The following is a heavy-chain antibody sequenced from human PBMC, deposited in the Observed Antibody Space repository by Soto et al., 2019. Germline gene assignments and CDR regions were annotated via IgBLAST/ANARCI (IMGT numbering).Heavy chain of an antibody. CDR2: IYYSGST. Sequence: SETLSLTCTVSGGSISSYYWSWIRQPPGKGLEWIGYIYYSGSTNYNPSLKSRVTISVDTSKNQFSLKLSSVTAADTAVYYCARNLYAYGVWFDPWGQGTLVTVS. J-gene: IGHJ5*02. CDR3: ARNLYAYGVWFDP. CDR1: GGSISSYY. D-gene: IGHD4-17*01. V-gene: IGHV4-59*01.